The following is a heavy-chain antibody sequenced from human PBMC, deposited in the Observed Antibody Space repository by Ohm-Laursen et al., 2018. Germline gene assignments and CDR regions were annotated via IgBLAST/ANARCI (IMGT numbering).Heavy chain of an antibody. V-gene: IGHV4-34*01. J-gene: IGHJ6*02. CDR3: VGRGSSSSDYYYYGMDV. Sequence: GTLSLTCAVYGGSFSGYYWSWIRQPPGKGLEWIGEINHSGSTNYNPSLKSRVTISVDTSKNQFSLKLSSVTAADTAVYYCVGRGSSSSDYYYYGMDVWGQGTTVTVSS. CDR2: INHSGST. CDR1: GGSFSGYY. D-gene: IGHD6-6*01.